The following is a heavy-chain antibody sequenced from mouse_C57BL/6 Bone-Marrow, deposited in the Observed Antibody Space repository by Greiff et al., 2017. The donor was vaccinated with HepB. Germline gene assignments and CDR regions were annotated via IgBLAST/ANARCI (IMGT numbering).Heavy chain of an antibody. CDR2: INPYNGGT. CDR3: ARKLGAYGSSFHY. CDR1: GYTFTDYY. D-gene: IGHD1-1*01. Sequence: EVQLQQSGPVLVKPGASVKMSCKASGYTFTDYYMNWVKQSHGKSLEWIGVINPYNGGTSYNQKFKGKATLTVDKSSSTAYMELNSLTSEDSAVYYCARKLGAYGSSFHYWGQGTSVTVSS. V-gene: IGHV1-19*01. J-gene: IGHJ4*01.